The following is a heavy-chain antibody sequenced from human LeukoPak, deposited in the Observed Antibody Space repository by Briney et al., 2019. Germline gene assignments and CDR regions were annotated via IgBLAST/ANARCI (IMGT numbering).Heavy chain of an antibody. D-gene: IGHD3-22*01. CDR1: GYSFTNYW. CDR3: ARARRYSFDGSAYYFDS. CDR2: IYPEDSDT. J-gene: IGHJ5*01. V-gene: IGHV5-51*01. Sequence: GESLKISCKTSGYSFTNYWIGWVRQVPGKGLEWVGIIYPEDSDTRYSPSFQGQVTISADKSIRSAYLRWSSLKASDTARYYCARARRYSFDGSAYYFDSWGQGTLVIVSS.